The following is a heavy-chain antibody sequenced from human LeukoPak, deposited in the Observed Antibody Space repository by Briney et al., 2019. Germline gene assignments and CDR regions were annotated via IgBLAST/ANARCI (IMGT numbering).Heavy chain of an antibody. D-gene: IGHD6-13*01. CDR1: GFTFSSYS. CDR2: ISSSSSYI. Sequence: PGGSLRLSCAASGFTFSSYSMNWVRQAPGKGLEWVSSISSSSSYIYYADSVKGRFTISRDNAKNSLYLQMNSLRAEDTAVYYCARSSSSSWDNAFDIWGKGTMVTVSS. CDR3: ARSSSSSWDNAFDI. J-gene: IGHJ3*02. V-gene: IGHV3-21*01.